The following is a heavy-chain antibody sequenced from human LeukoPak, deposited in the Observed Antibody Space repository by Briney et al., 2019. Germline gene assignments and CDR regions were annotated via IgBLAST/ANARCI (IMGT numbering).Heavy chain of an antibody. Sequence: GGSLRLSCVASGFTFNTYSMNCVRQAPGKGLEWVSSISGSSINMYYADSVKGRFTISRDNAKNSLYLQMNSLRAEDTAVYYCAREFLQEEFDYWGQGTLVTVSS. CDR2: ISGSSINM. J-gene: IGHJ4*02. V-gene: IGHV3-21*01. CDR1: GFTFNTYS. CDR3: AREFLQEEFDY. D-gene: IGHD3-3*01.